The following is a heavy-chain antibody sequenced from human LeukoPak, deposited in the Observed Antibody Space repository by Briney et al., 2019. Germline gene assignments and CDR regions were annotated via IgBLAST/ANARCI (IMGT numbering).Heavy chain of an antibody. Sequence: ASVKVSCKASGYTFTDYYMHWVRQAPGQGLEWMGWINANRGGTNYAQRFQGRVTMTRDTSINTAYMELSRLKSDDTAVYYCARRYCSSTSCYYFDYWGQGTLVTVSS. CDR1: GYTFTDYY. D-gene: IGHD2-2*01. V-gene: IGHV1-2*02. CDR3: ARRYCSSTSCYYFDY. CDR2: INANRGGT. J-gene: IGHJ4*02.